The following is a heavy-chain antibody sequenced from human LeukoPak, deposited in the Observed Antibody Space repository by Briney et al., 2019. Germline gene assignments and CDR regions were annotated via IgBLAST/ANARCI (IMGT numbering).Heavy chain of an antibody. Sequence: SETLSLTCAVYGGSFSGYYWSWIRQPPGKGLEWIGEINHSGSTNYNPSLKSRVTISVDTSKNQFSLKLSSVTAADTAVYYCARGGGGYYWRYWGQGTLVTVSS. D-gene: IGHD1-26*01. CDR3: ARGGGGYYWRY. CDR1: GGSFSGYY. CDR2: INHSGST. V-gene: IGHV4-34*01. J-gene: IGHJ4*02.